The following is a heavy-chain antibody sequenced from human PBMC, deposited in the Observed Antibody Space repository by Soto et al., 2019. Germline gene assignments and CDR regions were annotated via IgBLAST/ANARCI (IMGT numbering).Heavy chain of an antibody. V-gene: IGHV3-7*05. CDR3: ARLRLGY. CDR2: IKQEGSEK. J-gene: IGHJ4*02. CDR1: GFSFSSNS. D-gene: IGHD6-25*01. Sequence: EVQLVESGGGLVQPGGSLRLSCAASGFSFSSNSMTWVRQAPGKGLEWVASIKQEGSEKYYVDSVKGRFTIARDNAQNSMYVQMNSLRAEDTAVYYCARLRLGYWGQGTLVTVFS.